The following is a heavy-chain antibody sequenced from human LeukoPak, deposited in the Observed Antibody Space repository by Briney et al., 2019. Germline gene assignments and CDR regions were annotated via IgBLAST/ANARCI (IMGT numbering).Heavy chain of an antibody. CDR1: GFTVSNMY. J-gene: IGHJ4*02. Sequence: GGSLRLSCAASGFTVSNMYMTWVRQAPGKGLEWVSLIYGDGRTSYADSVKGRCTISRDNAKNSLYLQMNSLRAEDTAVYYCARAVWDSSGHLFDYWGQGTLVTVSS. D-gene: IGHD3-22*01. CDR3: ARAVWDSSGHLFDY. V-gene: IGHV3-53*01. CDR2: IYGDGRT.